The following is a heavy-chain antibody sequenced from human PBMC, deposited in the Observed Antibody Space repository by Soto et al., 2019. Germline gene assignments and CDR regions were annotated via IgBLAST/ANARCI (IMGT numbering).Heavy chain of an antibody. CDR3: VTQGDNYYASSGYIDY. CDR2: IYYSGST. CDR1: GGSVSSGSYY. D-gene: IGHD3-22*01. Sequence: SETLSLTCAVCGGSVSSGSYYWSWIRQPPGKGLEWIGYIYYSGSTNYNPSLKSRVTISVDTSKNHFSLKLSSVTAADTAVYYCVTQGDNYYASSGYIDYWGHGTLVTVS. V-gene: IGHV4-61*03. J-gene: IGHJ4*01.